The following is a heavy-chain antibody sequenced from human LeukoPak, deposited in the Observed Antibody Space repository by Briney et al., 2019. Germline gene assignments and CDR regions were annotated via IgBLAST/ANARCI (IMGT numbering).Heavy chain of an antibody. V-gene: IGHV4-59*08. CDR1: GGSISGYY. Sequence: SETLSLTCTVFGGSISGYYWSWIRQPPGKGLEWIGYIYYSGSTTYNPSLKSRVTISVDTSKNHFSLKLSSVTAADTAVYYCARRVSASGRDYFDYWGQGTLVTVSS. J-gene: IGHJ4*02. CDR2: IYYSGST. D-gene: IGHD2-2*01. CDR3: ARRVSASGRDYFDY.